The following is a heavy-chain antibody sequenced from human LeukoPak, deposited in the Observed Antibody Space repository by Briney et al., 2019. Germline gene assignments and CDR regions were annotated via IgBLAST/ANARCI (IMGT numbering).Heavy chain of an antibody. CDR2: ISAYNGNT. CDR1: GYTFTRYY. V-gene: IGHV1-18*04. Sequence: GASVKVSCNASGYTFTRYYIHWVRQAPGQGLEWMGWISAYNGNTNYAQKLQGRVTMTTDTSTSTAYMELRSLRSDDTAVYYCARGGIAVAGGEEYYYYMDVWGKGTTVTVSS. CDR3: ARGGIAVAGGEEYYYYMDV. D-gene: IGHD6-19*01. J-gene: IGHJ6*03.